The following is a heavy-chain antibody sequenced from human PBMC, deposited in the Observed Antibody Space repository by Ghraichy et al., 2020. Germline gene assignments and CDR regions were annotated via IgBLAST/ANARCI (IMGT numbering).Heavy chain of an antibody. CDR1: GFTFGDYA. CDR2: IRSKAYGGTT. CDR3: TRRLSYDYHDAFDI. J-gene: IGHJ3*02. D-gene: IGHD3-22*01. V-gene: IGHV3-49*03. Sequence: GGSLRLSCTASGFTFGDYAMSWFRQAPGKGLEWVGFIRSKAYGGTTEYAASVKGRFTISRDDSKSIAYLQMNSLKTEDTAVYYCTRRLSYDYHDAFDIWGQGTMVTVSS.